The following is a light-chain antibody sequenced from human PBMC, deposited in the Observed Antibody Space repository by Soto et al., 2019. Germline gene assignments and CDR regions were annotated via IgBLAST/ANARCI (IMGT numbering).Light chain of an antibody. CDR3: QQLNSFPIS. J-gene: IGKJ3*01. CDR2: GAS. Sequence: IQLTQSPSSLSASVGDRVTITCRASQGISSFLAWYQQKPGKAPKLLIYGASTLQSGVPSRFSGSVSGTDFPLTIGSLQPEDFATYYWQQLNSFPISFGPGTKVDI. CDR1: QGISSF. V-gene: IGKV1-9*01.